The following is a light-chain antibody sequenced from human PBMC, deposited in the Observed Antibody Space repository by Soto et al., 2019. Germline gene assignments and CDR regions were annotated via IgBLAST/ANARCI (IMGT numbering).Light chain of an antibody. CDR3: QQYRSWPRT. CDR1: QNVLSD. J-gene: IGKJ1*01. V-gene: IGKV3-15*01. Sequence: SQSAATLSVSTGETATLSCRASQNVLSDLAWYQQKPGQAPRLLVYGATTRATDAPAKFRGSGSGTEFSLTISSLQSEDYGTYYCQQYRSWPRTFGQRTKVAI. CDR2: GAT.